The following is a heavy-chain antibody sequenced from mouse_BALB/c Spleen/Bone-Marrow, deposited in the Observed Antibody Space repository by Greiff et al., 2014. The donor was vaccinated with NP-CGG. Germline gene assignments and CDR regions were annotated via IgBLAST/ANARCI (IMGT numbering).Heavy chain of an antibody. Sequence: QVQLQQSGAELVRPGSSVKISCKASGYAFSNYGMNWVKQRPGQGLEWIGQIYPGDGETNYNGEFEGRVTLTADKSSSTAYMQVSSLTSDDSAVYFCASVYDYGRGYAMDYWGQGTSVTVSS. CDR1: GYAFSNYG. J-gene: IGHJ4*01. CDR2: IYPGDGET. V-gene: IGHV1-80*01. D-gene: IGHD2-4*01. CDR3: ASVYDYGRGYAMDY.